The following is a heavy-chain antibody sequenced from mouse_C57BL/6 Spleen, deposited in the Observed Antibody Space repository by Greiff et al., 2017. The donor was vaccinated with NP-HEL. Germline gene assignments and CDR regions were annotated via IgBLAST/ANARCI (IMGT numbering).Heavy chain of an antibody. V-gene: IGHV7-3*01. CDR2: IRNKANGYTT. Sequence: DVMLVESGGGLVQPGGSLSLSCAASGFTFTDYYMSWVRQPPGKALEWLGFIRNKANGYTTEYSASVKGRFTISRENSPSILYLQMNALRAEDSATYYCARWGGDDYFDYWGQGTTLTVSS. J-gene: IGHJ2*01. CDR1: GFTFTDYY. D-gene: IGHD3-3*01. CDR3: ARWGGDDYFDY.